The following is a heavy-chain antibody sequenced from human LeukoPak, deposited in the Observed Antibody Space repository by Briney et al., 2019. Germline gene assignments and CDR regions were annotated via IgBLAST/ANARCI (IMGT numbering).Heavy chain of an antibody. CDR1: GGSISSYY. Sequence: PSETLSLTCTVSGGSISSYYWSWIRQPPGKGLEWIGYIYYSGSTNYNPSLKSRVTISVDTSKNQFSLKLSSVTAADTAVYYCAGDYGSGSYQGWVQGTLVTVSS. D-gene: IGHD3-10*01. V-gene: IGHV4-59*12. CDR2: IYYSGST. CDR3: AGDYGSGSYQG. J-gene: IGHJ4*02.